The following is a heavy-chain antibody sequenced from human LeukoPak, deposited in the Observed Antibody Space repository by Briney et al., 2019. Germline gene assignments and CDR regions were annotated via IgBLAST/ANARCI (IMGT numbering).Heavy chain of an antibody. Sequence: PSETLSLTCGVYGGSFSGYYWSWIRQPPGKGLEWMGEINHSGSTNYNPSLKSRVTISVDTSKNQFSLKLSSVTAADTAVYYCARGLMVRGVIITVSYYYYYMDVWGKGTTVTVSS. D-gene: IGHD3-10*01. V-gene: IGHV4-34*01. CDR3: ARGLMVRGVIITVSYYYYYMDV. CDR1: GGSFSGYY. CDR2: INHSGST. J-gene: IGHJ6*03.